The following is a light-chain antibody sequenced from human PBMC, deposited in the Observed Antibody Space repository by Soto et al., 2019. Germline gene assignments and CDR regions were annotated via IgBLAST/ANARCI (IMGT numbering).Light chain of an antibody. CDR2: DAS. V-gene: IGKV1-5*01. J-gene: IGKJ1*01. CDR1: QSISSW. CDR3: QQYNSSWT. Sequence: DIQMTQSPSTLSASVGDRVTITCRASQSISSWLAWYQQKPGKAPKLLIYDASSLKSGVPSRFSGSGSGTEFTLTISSLQPDYFATYYRQQYNSSWTFGQGTKVDI.